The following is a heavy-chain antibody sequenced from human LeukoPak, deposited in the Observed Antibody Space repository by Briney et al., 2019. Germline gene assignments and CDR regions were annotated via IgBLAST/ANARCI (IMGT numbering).Heavy chain of an antibody. J-gene: IGHJ4*02. CDR1: GYTFTVYY. CDR3: FSLGRVDY. V-gene: IGHV1-2*06. CDR2: INPNSGGT. Sequence: ASVRVSSKAPGYTFTVYYMHWVRQAPGQGREWMGRINPNSGGTNYVQKLKGRVTMTRVTSISTAYRELGSLRSDDTAVYYCFSLGRVDYWGQGALVTGSP.